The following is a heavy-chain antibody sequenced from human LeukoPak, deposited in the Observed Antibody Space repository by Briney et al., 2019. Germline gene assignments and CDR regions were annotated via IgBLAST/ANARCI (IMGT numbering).Heavy chain of an antibody. CDR3: AGYGGSYPYYMDV. Sequence: GGSLRLSCAASGFTFSDYYMTWIRQAPGKGLEWVSVMYTLGNTNYADSVRGRFTISRDNSKNTLYLQMNSLRAEDTAVYYCAGYGGSYPYYMDVWGKGTTVTISS. D-gene: IGHD1-26*01. CDR2: MYTLGNT. V-gene: IGHV3-66*01. J-gene: IGHJ6*03. CDR1: GFTFSDYY.